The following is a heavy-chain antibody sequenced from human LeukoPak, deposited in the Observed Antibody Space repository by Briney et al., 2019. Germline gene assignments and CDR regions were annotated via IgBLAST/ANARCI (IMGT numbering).Heavy chain of an antibody. J-gene: IGHJ5*02. CDR2: INHSGST. V-gene: IGHV4-34*01. Sequence: SETLSLPCAVYGGSFSGYYWSWIRQPPGKGLEWIGEINHSGSTNYNPSLKSRVTISVDTSKNQFSLKLSSVTAADTAVYYCARVRRAAPRYFFPAAIGLLGWFDPWGQGTLVTVSS. CDR1: GGSFSGYY. CDR3: ARVRRAAPRYFFPAAIGLLGWFDP. D-gene: IGHD2-2*02.